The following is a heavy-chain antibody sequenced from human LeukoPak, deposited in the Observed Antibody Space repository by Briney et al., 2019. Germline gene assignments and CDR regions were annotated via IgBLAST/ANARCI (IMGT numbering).Heavy chain of an antibody. V-gene: IGHV3-21*01. CDR2: ISSSGSYK. D-gene: IGHD4-17*01. Sequence: GGSLRLSCAASGFTFSSYTMSWVRQAPGKGLAWVSSISSSGSYKYYADSVRGRFTISRDNAQKSLYLQMNSLRAEDTAVYYCARVNYGDYGTDWYFDLWGRGTLVTVS. CDR3: ARVNYGDYGTDWYFDL. J-gene: IGHJ2*01. CDR1: GFTFSSYT.